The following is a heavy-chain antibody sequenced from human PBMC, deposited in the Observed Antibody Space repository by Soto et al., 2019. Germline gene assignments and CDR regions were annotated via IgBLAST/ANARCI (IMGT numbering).Heavy chain of an antibody. J-gene: IGHJ5*02. CDR1: GDSISSGYH. CDR2: IYHSGTT. Sequence: SETLSLTCAVSGDSISSGYHWAWIRQPPGKGLEWVASIYHSGTTYYNPSLTSRVTISVDTSKNQFSLKLSSVTAADSAVYYCSRDGIPNSSSPFVIGHWGRGTLVTVS. CDR3: SRDGIPNSSSPFVIGH. D-gene: IGHD6-6*01. V-gene: IGHV4-38-2*02.